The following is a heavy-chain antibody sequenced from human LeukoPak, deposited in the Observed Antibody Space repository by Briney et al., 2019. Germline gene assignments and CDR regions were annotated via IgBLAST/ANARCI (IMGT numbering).Heavy chain of an antibody. Sequence: SETLSLTCTVSGGSISSYYWSWIRQPAGKGLEWIGRIYTSGSTNYNPSLKSRVTISVDTSKNQFSLKLSSVTAADTAVYYCARSGYSYGGPYYYMDVWGKGTTVTVSS. CDR3: ARSGYSYGGPYYYMDV. V-gene: IGHV4-4*07. J-gene: IGHJ6*03. CDR2: IYTSGST. CDR1: GGSISSYY. D-gene: IGHD5-18*01.